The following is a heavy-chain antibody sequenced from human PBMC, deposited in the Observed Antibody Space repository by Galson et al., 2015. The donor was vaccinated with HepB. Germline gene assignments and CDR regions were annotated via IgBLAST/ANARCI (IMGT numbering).Heavy chain of an antibody. J-gene: IGHJ4*02. CDR3: ARALDYYYDSSGYWGYYFDY. V-gene: IGHV1-69*10. Sequence: SVKVSCRASGGTFSSYAISWVRQAPGQGLGWMGGIIPILGIANYAQKFQGRVTITADKSTSTAYIELSSLRSEDTAVYYCARALDYYYDSSGYWGYYFDYWGQGTLVTVSS. D-gene: IGHD3-22*01. CDR2: IIPILGIA. CDR1: GGTFSSYA.